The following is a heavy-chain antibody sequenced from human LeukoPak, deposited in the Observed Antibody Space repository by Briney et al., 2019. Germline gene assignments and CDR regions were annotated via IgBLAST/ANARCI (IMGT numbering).Heavy chain of an antibody. CDR2: IYYGGST. Sequence: SETLSLTCIVSGGSISSYSCSWIRLPPGKGLEWIGYIYYGGSTNYNPSLKSRVAISVGTSKNQFSLKLSSVTPADTAVYYCASWISGNYQYFQHWGQGTLVTVSS. CDR1: GGSISSYS. D-gene: IGHD1-26*01. CDR3: ASWISGNYQYFQH. J-gene: IGHJ1*01. V-gene: IGHV4-59*01.